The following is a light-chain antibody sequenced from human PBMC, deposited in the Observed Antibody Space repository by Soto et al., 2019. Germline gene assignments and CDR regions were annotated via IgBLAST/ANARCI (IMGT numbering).Light chain of an antibody. V-gene: IGKV3-11*01. J-gene: IGKJ4*01. CDR2: DAS. CDR3: QQRSNWPYLT. CDR1: QSVSGY. Sequence: EIVLTQSPDTLSLSTGERATLSCRASQSVSGYLGWYQQKPGQAPRLLIYDASNRAYGVPARFRGSGSGTNFTLTIARLEPDDFAVYYCQQRSNWPYLTFGGGTRV.